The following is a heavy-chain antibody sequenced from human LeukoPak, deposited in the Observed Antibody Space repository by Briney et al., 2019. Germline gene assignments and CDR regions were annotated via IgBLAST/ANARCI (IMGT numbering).Heavy chain of an antibody. Sequence: SETLSPTCTVSGGSISSYYWSWIRQPPGKGLEWIGYIYYSGSTNYNPSLKSRVTISVDTSKNQFSLKLSSVTAADTAVYYCARDRSYYAYWGQGTLVTVSS. CDR3: ARDRSYYAY. J-gene: IGHJ4*02. CDR2: IYYSGST. V-gene: IGHV4-59*01. CDR1: GGSISSYY.